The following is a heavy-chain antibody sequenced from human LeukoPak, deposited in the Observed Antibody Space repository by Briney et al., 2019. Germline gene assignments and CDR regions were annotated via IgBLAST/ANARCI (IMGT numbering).Heavy chain of an antibody. CDR3: ARDRRGPNYYGMDV. V-gene: IGHV3-21*01. CDR1: GFTFSSYS. CDR2: ISSSSSYI. J-gene: IGHJ6*02. Sequence: GGSLRLSCAASGFTFSSYSMNWVRQAPGKGLEWASSISSSSSYIYYADSVKGRFTISRDNAKNSLYLQMNSLRAEDTAVYYCARDRRGPNYYGMDVWGQGTTVTVSS.